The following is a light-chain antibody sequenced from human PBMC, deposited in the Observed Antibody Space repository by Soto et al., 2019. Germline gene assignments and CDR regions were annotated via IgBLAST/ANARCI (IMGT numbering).Light chain of an antibody. J-gene: IGLJ3*02. CDR1: SSDVGNYHL. Sequence: QSALTQPASVSGSPGQSITFSCTGASSDVGNYHLVSWYQQHPGKAPKVIIYEGNKRPSGVSDRFSGSKSGDTASLTISGLQGDDEADYFCCSYAGSSSYVFGGGTKLTVL. V-gene: IGLV2-23*01. CDR2: EGN. CDR3: CSYAGSSSYV.